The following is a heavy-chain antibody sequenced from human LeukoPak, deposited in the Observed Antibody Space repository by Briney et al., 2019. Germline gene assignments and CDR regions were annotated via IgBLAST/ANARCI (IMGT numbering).Heavy chain of an antibody. CDR2: IYYSGST. Sequence: SSETLSLTCTVSGGSISSGDYYWSWIRQPPGKGLEWIGYIYYSGSTYYNPSLKSRVTISVDTSKNQFSLKLSSVTAADTAVYYCARAQTSNDYGDYNHWYFDLWGRGTLVTVSS. D-gene: IGHD4-17*01. CDR3: ARAQTSNDYGDYNHWYFDL. CDR1: GGSISSGDYY. J-gene: IGHJ2*01. V-gene: IGHV4-30-4*01.